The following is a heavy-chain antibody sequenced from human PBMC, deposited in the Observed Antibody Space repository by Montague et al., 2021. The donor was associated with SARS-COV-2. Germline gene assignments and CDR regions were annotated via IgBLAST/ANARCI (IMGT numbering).Heavy chain of an antibody. CDR1: GGSISSGGYY. J-gene: IGHJ4*02. D-gene: IGHD6-13*01. CDR3: ARDVGWYSSSWFDY. V-gene: IGHV4-31*03. CDR2: IYYSGST. Sequence: TLSLTCTVSGGSISSGGYYWSWIRQHPGKGLEWIGYIYYSGSTXYIPSLKSRVTISVDTSKNQFSLKLSSVTAADTAVYYCARDVGWYSSSWFDYWGQGTLVTVSS.